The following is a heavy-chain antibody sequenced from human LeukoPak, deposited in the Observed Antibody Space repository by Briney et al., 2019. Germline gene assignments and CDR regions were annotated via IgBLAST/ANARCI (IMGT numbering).Heavy chain of an antibody. CDR3: AGGSHDWDYGDENWFDP. V-gene: IGHV1-8*03. Sequence: GASVKVSCKASGYTFTSYDINWVRQATGQGLDWMGWMNPNSGNTGYAQKFQGRVTITRNTSISTAYMELSSLRSEDTAVYYCAGGSHDWDYGDENWFDPWGQGTLVTVSS. CDR2: MNPNSGNT. J-gene: IGHJ5*02. CDR1: GYTFTSYD. D-gene: IGHD4-17*01.